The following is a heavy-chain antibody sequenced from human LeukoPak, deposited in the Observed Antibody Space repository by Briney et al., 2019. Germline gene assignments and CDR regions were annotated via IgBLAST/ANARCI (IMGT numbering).Heavy chain of an antibody. D-gene: IGHD5-18*01. V-gene: IGHV3-11*01. CDR1: GFTFSDYY. CDR3: ARHVDTAMVVDY. CDR2: MSSSGSTI. Sequence: GGSLRLSCAASGFTFSDYYMSWVRQAPGKGLEWVSYMSSSGSTIYYADSVKGRFTISRDNAKNSLYLQMNSLRAEDTAVYYCARHVDTAMVVDYWGQGTLVTVSS. J-gene: IGHJ4*02.